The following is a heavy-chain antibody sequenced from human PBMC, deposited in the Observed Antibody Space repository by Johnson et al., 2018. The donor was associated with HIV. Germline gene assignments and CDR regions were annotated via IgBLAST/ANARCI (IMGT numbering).Heavy chain of an antibody. V-gene: IGHV3-30*04. Sequence: QVQLVESGGGVVQPGRSLRLSCAASGFTFSSYAMHWVRQAPGKGLEWVAVISYDGSNKYYADSVKSRFTISRDNSKNTLYLQMNSLRAEDTAVYYCARAGDADAFDIWGQGTMVTVSS. CDR1: GFTFSSYA. CDR3: ARAGDADAFDI. D-gene: IGHD3-10*01. CDR2: ISYDGSNK. J-gene: IGHJ3*02.